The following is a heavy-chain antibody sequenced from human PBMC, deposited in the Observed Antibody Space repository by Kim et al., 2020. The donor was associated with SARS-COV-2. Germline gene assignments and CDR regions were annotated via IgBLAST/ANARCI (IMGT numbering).Heavy chain of an antibody. Sequence: ASVKVSCKASGYTFTGYYMHWVRQAPGQGLEWMGRINPNSGGTNYAQKFQGRVTMTRDTSISTAYMELSRLRSDDTAVYYCARDQEAVGHDVPFDIWGQGTMVTVSS. CDR1: GYTFTGYY. CDR2: INPNSGGT. D-gene: IGHD1-1*01. V-gene: IGHV1-2*06. J-gene: IGHJ3*02. CDR3: ARDQEAVGHDVPFDI.